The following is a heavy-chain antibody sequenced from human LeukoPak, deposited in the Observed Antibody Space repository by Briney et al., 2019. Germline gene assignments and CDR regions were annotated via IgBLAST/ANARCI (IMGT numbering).Heavy chain of an antibody. Sequence: VGSLRLSCAASGFTFSDYYMSWIRQAPGKGLEWVSYISSSGSTIYYADSVKGRFTISRDNAKNSLYLQMNSLRAEDTAVYYCARGAIFGVLKGIDAFDIWGQGTMVTVSS. CDR1: GFTFSDYY. CDR2: ISSSGSTI. J-gene: IGHJ3*02. V-gene: IGHV3-11*04. D-gene: IGHD3-3*01. CDR3: ARGAIFGVLKGIDAFDI.